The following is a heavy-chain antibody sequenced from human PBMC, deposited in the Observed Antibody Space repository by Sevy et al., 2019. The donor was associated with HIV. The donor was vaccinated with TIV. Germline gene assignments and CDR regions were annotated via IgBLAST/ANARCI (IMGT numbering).Heavy chain of an antibody. CDR3: ARLRSCGGDCYYLDY. CDR1: GYSFTSYE. Sequence: ASEKVSCKASGYSFTSYEMEWVRQAPGQGLEWMGIINPSGGSTGYAQSFQGRVILTRDTSTDTVYMELNSLRSEDTAVYYCARLRSCGGDCYYLDYWGQGTLVTVSS. V-gene: IGHV1-46*01. D-gene: IGHD2-21*02. CDR2: INPSGGST. J-gene: IGHJ4*02.